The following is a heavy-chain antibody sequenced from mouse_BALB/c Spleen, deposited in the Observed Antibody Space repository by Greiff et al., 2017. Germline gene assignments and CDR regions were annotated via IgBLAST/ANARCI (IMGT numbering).Heavy chain of an antibody. V-gene: IGHV14-4*02. CDR1: GFNIKDYY. Sequence: VQLKESGAELVRSGASVKLSCTASGFNIKDYYMHWVKQRPEQGLEWIGWIDPENGDTEYAPKFQGKATMTADTSSNTAYLQLSSLTSEDTAVYYTNALGGNYWFAFWGQGTLVTVSA. CDR2: IDPENGDT. CDR3: NALGGNYWFAF. D-gene: IGHD2-1*01. J-gene: IGHJ3*01.